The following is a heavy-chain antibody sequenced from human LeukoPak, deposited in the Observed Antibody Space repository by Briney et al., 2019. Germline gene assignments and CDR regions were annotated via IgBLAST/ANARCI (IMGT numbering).Heavy chain of an antibody. CDR3: VPLNWNPPGDFDR. V-gene: IGHV3-7*01. D-gene: IGHD1-20*01. CDR1: GFTFRNFW. Sequence: GGSLRLSCGASGFTFRNFWMNWVRQAPGKGLEWVANIKDDGSDKYYVDSVKGRFTISKDNAKNSPFLQMNSLRVEDTAVYYCVPLNWNPPGDFDRWGQGTLITVSS. J-gene: IGHJ4*02. CDR2: IKDDGSDK.